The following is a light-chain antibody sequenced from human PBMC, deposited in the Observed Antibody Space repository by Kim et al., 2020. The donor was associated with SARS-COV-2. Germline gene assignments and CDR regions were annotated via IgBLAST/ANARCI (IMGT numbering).Light chain of an antibody. CDR3: SSYTSSSTWV. CDR2: DVS. V-gene: IGLV2-14*03. CDR1: SSDVGGYNY. Sequence: GQSINISSTESSSDVGGYNYVSWYQQHPGKAPKLMIYDVSNRPSGVTNRFSGSKSGNTASLTISGLQAEDEADYYCSSYTSSSTWVFGGGTQLTVL. J-gene: IGLJ3*02.